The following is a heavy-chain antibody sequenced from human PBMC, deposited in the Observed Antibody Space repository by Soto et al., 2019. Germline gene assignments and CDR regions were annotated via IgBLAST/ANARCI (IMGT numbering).Heavy chain of an antibody. D-gene: IGHD3-10*01. J-gene: IGHJ6*02. CDR1: GYTFTSYY. Sequence: QVQLVQSGAEVKEPGDSVRVSCEASGYTFTSYYIHWVRQAPGQGLEWMGWINTRFGDTTYAQDFQGRVSMTRDMSISTVYMEVSRLTSDATAIYYCARNMDYYYGPGSGNGHGFWGQGTTVTVFS. CDR2: INTRFGDT. V-gene: IGHV1-2*02. CDR3: ARNMDYYYGPGSGNGHGF.